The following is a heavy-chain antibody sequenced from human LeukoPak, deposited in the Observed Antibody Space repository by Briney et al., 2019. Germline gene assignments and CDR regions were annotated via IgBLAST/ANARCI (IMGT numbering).Heavy chain of an antibody. J-gene: IGHJ4*02. CDR3: ARALGTVTYDWDY. CDR1: GFTFSSYG. CDR2: ISYDGSNK. D-gene: IGHD4-17*01. Sequence: GGSLRLSCAASGFTFSSYGMHWVRQAPGKGLEWVAVISYDGSNKYYADSVKGRFTISRDNSKNTLYLQMNSLRAEDTAVYYCARALGTVTYDWDYWGQGTLVTVSS. V-gene: IGHV3-30*03.